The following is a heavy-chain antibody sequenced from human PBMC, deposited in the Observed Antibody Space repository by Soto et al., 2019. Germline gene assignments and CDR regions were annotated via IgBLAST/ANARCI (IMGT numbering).Heavy chain of an antibody. J-gene: IGHJ6*02. Sequence: QAQLVQSGAEVKKPGSSVKVSCKASGGTFSSYAISWVRQAPGQGLEWMGGIIPIFGTANYAQKFQGRVTITADESTSTAYMELSSLRSEDTAVYYCARGAGYYDILTGYYYYYGMDVWGQGTTVTVSS. CDR1: GGTFSSYA. V-gene: IGHV1-69*01. D-gene: IGHD3-9*01. CDR2: IIPIFGTA. CDR3: ARGAGYYDILTGYYYYYGMDV.